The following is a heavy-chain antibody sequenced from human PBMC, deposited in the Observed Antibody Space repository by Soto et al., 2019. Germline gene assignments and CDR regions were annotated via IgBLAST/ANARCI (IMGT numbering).Heavy chain of an antibody. V-gene: IGHV3-23*01. CDR1: GFTFSSYA. CDR3: VGGMYGDYLYAFDI. Sequence: GGSLRLSCAASGFTFSSYAMSWVRQAPGKGLEWVSAISGSGGSTYYADSVKGRFTISRDNSKNTLYLQMNSLRAEDTAVYYCVGGMYGDYLYAFDIWGQGTMVTVSS. J-gene: IGHJ3*02. D-gene: IGHD4-17*01. CDR2: ISGSGGST.